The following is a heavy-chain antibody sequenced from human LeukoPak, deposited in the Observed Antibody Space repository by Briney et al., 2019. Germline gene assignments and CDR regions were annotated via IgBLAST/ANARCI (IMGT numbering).Heavy chain of an antibody. D-gene: IGHD3-10*01. CDR1: GFTFSSYG. CDR3: AKAGSFPHYFDC. J-gene: IGHJ4*02. Sequence: GGSLRLSCAASGFTFSSYGMHWVRQAPGKGLEWVAVISYDGSNKYYADSVKGRFTISRDNSKNTLYLQMNSLRAEDTAVYYCAKAGSFPHYFDCWGQGTLVTVSS. CDR2: ISYDGSNK. V-gene: IGHV3-30*18.